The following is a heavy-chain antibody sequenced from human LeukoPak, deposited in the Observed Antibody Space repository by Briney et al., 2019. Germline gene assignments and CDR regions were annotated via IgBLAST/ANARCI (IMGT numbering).Heavy chain of an antibody. J-gene: IGHJ4*02. CDR2: ISDIGSI. D-gene: IGHD2/OR15-2a*01. CDR3: AGHHPRNTVDF. CDR1: GYSISSSNW. V-gene: IGHV4-28*05. Sequence: PSETLSLTCAVSGYSISSSNWWGWIRQPPGKGLEWIAYISDIGSINYNPSLKSRVTISLDTSKNQFSLKLSSVTAADTAVYYCAGHHPRNTVDFWGQGTLVTVSS.